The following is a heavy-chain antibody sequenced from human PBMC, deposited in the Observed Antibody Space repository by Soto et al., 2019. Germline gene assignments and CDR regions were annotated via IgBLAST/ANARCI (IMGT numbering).Heavy chain of an antibody. Sequence: GGSLRLSCAASGFTFSTYAIHWVRQAPGKGLEWVAVISYDGTNKYYADSVKGRFTISRDNSKNTLYLQMNSLRAEDTAVYYCAKVERWLQFSWFDPWGQGTLVTVSS. CDR1: GFTFSTYA. CDR3: AKVERWLQFSWFDP. CDR2: ISYDGTNK. D-gene: IGHD5-12*01. J-gene: IGHJ5*02. V-gene: IGHV3-30-3*01.